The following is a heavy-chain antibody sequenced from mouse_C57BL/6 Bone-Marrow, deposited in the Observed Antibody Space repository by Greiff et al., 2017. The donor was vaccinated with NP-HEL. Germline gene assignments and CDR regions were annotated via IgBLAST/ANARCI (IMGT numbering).Heavy chain of an antibody. Sequence: VQLQQSGAELVRPGASVKLSCTASGFNIKDDYMHWVKQRTEQGLEWIGWIDPENGDTEYASKFQGKATITADTSSNTAYLQLSSLTSEDTAVYYCTTRLRGYWGQGTTLTVSS. D-gene: IGHD1-1*01. J-gene: IGHJ2*01. CDR1: GFNIKDDY. CDR3: TTRLRGY. V-gene: IGHV14-4*01. CDR2: IDPENGDT.